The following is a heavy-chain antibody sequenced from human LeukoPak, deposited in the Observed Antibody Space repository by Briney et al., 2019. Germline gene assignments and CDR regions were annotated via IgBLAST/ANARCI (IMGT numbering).Heavy chain of an antibody. CDR1: GYTFTGYY. J-gene: IGHJ5*02. V-gene: IGHV1-46*01. CDR2: INPSGGST. D-gene: IGHD3-9*01. CDR3: ARDHQLGILTGYYTPPGDP. Sequence: ASVKVSCKASGYTFTGYYMHWVRQAPGQGLEWMGIINPSGGSTSYAQKFQGRVTMTRDTSTSTVYMELSSLRSEDTAVYYCARDHQLGILTGYYTPPGDPWGQGTLVTVSS.